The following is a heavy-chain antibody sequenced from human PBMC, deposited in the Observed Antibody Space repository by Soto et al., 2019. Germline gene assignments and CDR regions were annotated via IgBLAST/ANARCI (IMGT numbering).Heavy chain of an antibody. Sequence: SETLSLTCPVSGGSISSYYWSWIRPPTGKGLAWIGYIYYSGSTNYNPSLKSRVTISVDTSKNQFSLKLSSVTAADTAVYYCARETRNIVVVPAAGGYYMDVWGKGTTVTVSS. CDR1: GGSISSYY. J-gene: IGHJ6*03. V-gene: IGHV4-59*01. D-gene: IGHD2-2*01. CDR2: IYYSGST. CDR3: ARETRNIVVVPAAGGYYMDV.